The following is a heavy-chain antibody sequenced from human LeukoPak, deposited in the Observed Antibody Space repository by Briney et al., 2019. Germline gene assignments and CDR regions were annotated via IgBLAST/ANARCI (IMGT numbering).Heavy chain of an antibody. J-gene: IGHJ5*02. V-gene: IGHV3-23*01. Sequence: GGSLRLSCAASGFTFSSSGMRWVRQAPGKGLEWVSTISDVGGSTYYADSVKGRFTISRDNSKNTVFLQMDSLRAEDTAVYYCAKDSAVSPFDPWGQGTLVTVSS. D-gene: IGHD1-26*01. CDR3: AKDSAVSPFDP. CDR2: ISDVGGST. CDR1: GFTFSSSG.